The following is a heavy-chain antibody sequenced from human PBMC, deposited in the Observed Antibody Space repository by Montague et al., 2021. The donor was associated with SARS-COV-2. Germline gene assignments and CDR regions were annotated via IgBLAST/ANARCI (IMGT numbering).Heavy chain of an antibody. J-gene: IGHJ4*02. CDR3: ARHGKTRIAMIVVVIGYFDY. Sequence: SETLSLTCTVPSPGTVSWNYCADWMRTRLNYSHQKIWYAVYSGKXKYNPSLKSRVTISVDTSKNQFSLKLSSATAADTAVYYCARHGKTRIAMIVVVIGYFDYWGKGTLVTVSS. CDR2: AVYSGKX. D-gene: IGHD3-22*01. V-gene: IGHV4-59*08. CDR1: PSPGTVSWNYC.